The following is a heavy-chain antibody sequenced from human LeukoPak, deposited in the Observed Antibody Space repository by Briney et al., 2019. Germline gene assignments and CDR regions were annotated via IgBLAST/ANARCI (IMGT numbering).Heavy chain of an antibody. CDR1: AFTLSSYS. D-gene: IGHD6-19*01. CDR3: ARDVEQWLVRVYYFDY. Sequence: GRSLRLSCATSAFTLSSYSMNWVRQAPGKGLEWVSYISSGSTTIYYAASVKGRFTIYRDNAKNSMYLQMNSLRAEDTAVYYCARDVEQWLVRVYYFDYWGQGTLVTVSS. CDR2: ISSGSTTI. V-gene: IGHV3-48*01. J-gene: IGHJ4*02.